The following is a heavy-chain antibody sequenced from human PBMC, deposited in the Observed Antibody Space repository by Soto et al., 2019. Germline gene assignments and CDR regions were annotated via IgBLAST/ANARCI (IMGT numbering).Heavy chain of an antibody. CDR2: ISYDGSNK. Sequence: QVQLVESGGGVVQPGRSLRLSCAASGFTFSSYGMHWVRQAPGKGLEWVAVISYDGSNKYYADSVKGRFTISRDNSKNTMSLQMNSMRAEDTAVYYCEKAVGATTDWFDPWGKGTLVTVS. CDR3: EKAVGATTDWFDP. D-gene: IGHD1-26*01. V-gene: IGHV3-30*18. CDR1: GFTFSSYG. J-gene: IGHJ5*02.